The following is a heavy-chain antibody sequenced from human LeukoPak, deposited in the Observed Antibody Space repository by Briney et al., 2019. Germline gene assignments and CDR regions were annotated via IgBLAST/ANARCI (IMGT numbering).Heavy chain of an antibody. Sequence: GGSLRLSYAASGFTFSSYSMNWVRQAPGKGLEWVSSISSSSSYIYYADSVKGRFTISIDNAKNSLYLQMNSLRAEDTAVYYCAREYSSSWYGWFDPWGQGTLVTVSS. V-gene: IGHV3-21*01. D-gene: IGHD6-13*01. CDR2: ISSSSSYI. J-gene: IGHJ5*02. CDR1: GFTFSSYS. CDR3: AREYSSSWYGWFDP.